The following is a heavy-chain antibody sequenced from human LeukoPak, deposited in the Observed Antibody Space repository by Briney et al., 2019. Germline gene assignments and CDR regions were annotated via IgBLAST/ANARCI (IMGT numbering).Heavy chain of an antibody. D-gene: IGHD3-10*01. CDR1: GFTFSNAW. CDR2: IKSKTDGGTT. CDR3: TTPETYYYGSGSYPY. V-gene: IGHV3-15*01. Sequence: GGSLRLSCAASGFTFSNAWMSWVRQAPGKGLEWVGRIKSKTDGGTTDYAAPAKGRFTISRDDSKNTLYLQMNSLKTEDTAVYYCTTPETYYYGSGSYPYWGQGTLVTVSS. J-gene: IGHJ4*02.